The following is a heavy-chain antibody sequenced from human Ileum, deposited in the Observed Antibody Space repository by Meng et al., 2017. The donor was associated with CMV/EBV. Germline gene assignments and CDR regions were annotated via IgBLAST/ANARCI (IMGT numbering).Heavy chain of an antibody. J-gene: IGHJ4*02. Sequence: GESLKISCAASGFTLSTYWMHWVRQTPGQGLVWVSRVYTDGTSIGYADAVKGRFTISRDNAKNTLYLQMNGLRAEDTAVYYCARGQAEGGYVYIDYWGQGTLVTVSS. V-gene: IGHV3-74*01. D-gene: IGHD5-12*01. CDR3: ARGQAEGGYVYIDY. CDR2: VYTDGTSI. CDR1: GFTLSTYW.